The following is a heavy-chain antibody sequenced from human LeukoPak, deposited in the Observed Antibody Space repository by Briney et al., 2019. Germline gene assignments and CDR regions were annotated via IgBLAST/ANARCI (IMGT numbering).Heavy chain of an antibody. V-gene: IGHV3-23*01. CDR1: GFTFSSYA. CDR3: AKGRLRSFPYYFDY. J-gene: IGHJ4*02. CDR2: ISGSGGST. D-gene: IGHD5/OR15-5a*01. Sequence: GGSLRLSCAASGFTFSSYAMSWVRQAPGKGLEWVSAISGSGGSTSYAESVKGRFTISRDNSKNTLYLQMNSLRAEDTAVYYCAKGRLRSFPYYFDYCGQGTLVTVSS.